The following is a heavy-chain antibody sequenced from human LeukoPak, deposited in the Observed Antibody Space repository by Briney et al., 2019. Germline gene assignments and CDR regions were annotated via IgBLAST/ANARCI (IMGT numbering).Heavy chain of an antibody. CDR1: GGSISSSSYY. D-gene: IGHD5-18*01. J-gene: IGHJ4*02. CDR3: AESNGYSYGYFDY. V-gene: IGHV4-39*01. Sequence: QSSETLSLTCTVSGGSISSSSYYWGWIRQPPGKGLEWIGSIYYSGSTYYNPSLKSRVTISVDTSKNQFSLKLSSVTAADTAVYYCAESNGYSYGYFDYWGQGTLVTASS. CDR2: IYYSGST.